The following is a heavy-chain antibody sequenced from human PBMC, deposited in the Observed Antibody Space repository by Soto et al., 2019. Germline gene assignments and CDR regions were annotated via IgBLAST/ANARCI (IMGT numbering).Heavy chain of an antibody. V-gene: IGHV4-30-4*08. CDR3: ARVSGSYYYGMDV. CDR2: IYYSGDT. J-gene: IGHJ6*02. D-gene: IGHD1-26*01. CDR1: GGSIISGDYY. Sequence: SETLSLTCTVSGGSIISGDYYLSWIRQPPGKGLEWIGYIYYSGDTSYNPSLKSRVTISIDKSKNQFSLRLTSVTAADTAVYYCARVSGSYYYGMDVWGQGPTVTVSS.